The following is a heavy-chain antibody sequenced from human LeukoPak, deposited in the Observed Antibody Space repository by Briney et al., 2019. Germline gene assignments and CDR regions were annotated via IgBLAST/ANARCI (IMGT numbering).Heavy chain of an antibody. CDR3: ARMEGFVELWFPYYFDY. CDR2: FYYSGST. Sequence: GSLRLSCAASGFTFSSYAMHWVRQAPGKGLQWIGSFYYSGSTYYNPSLKSRVTISVDTSKNQFSLKLSSVTAADTAVYYCARMEGFVELWFPYYFDYWGQGTLVTVSS. CDR1: GFTFSSYA. V-gene: IGHV4-38-2*01. J-gene: IGHJ4*02. D-gene: IGHD5-18*01.